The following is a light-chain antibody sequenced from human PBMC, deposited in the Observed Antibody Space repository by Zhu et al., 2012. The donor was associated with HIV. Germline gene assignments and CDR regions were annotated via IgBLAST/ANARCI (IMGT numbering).Light chain of an antibody. J-gene: IGKJ4*01. CDR3: QHLTLYPT. CDR2: GAS. Sequence: DIQLTQPPSFLSASVGDRVTITCRASQGISNHLAWYHQKPGKAPKLLIYGASVLQSGVPSRFSGSGSGTEFTLTISSLQPEDFATYFCQHLTLYPTFGGGSKVEIK. CDR1: QGISNH. V-gene: IGKV1-9*01.